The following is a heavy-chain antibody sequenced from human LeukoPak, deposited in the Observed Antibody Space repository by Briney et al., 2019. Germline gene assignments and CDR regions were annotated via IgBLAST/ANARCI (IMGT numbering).Heavy chain of an antibody. D-gene: IGHD1-1*01. CDR1: GYSISRGYH. V-gene: IGHV4-38-2*01. J-gene: IGHJ4*02. CDR3: ARIDWNPDY. Sequence: SETLSLTCAVSGYSISRGYHWDWIRQPPGKGPEWIGSIHHSGSTYYNPSLKSRVTISVDTSKNQFSLKLSSVTAADTAAYYCARIDWNPDYWGQGTLVTVSS. CDR2: IHHSGST.